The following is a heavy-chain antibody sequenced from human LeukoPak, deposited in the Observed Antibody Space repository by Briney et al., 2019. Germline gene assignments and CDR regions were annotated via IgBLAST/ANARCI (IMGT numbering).Heavy chain of an antibody. V-gene: IGHV1-2*02. CDR3: AREGAPHSSGWYDY. J-gene: IGHJ4*02. D-gene: IGHD6-19*01. CDR1: GYTFTDYY. Sequence: ASVKVSCKPSGYTFTDYYIHWVRQAPGQGLEWMGWINPNSGGTNYAQNFKGRVTMTRDTSISTAYMELSRLRSDDTAVYYCAREGAPHSSGWYDYWGQGTLVTVSS. CDR2: INPNSGGT.